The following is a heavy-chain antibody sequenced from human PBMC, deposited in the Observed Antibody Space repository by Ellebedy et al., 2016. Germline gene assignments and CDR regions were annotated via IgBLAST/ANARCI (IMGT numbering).Heavy chain of an antibody. V-gene: IGHV3-21*01. J-gene: IGHJ4*02. CDR2: ISSSSSYI. D-gene: IGHD5-24*01. Sequence: GESLKISCAASGFTFSSYSMNWVRQAPGKGLEWVSSISSSSSYIYYADSVKGRFTISRDNAKNSLYLQMNSLRAEDTAVYYCARDGDGLNWGQGTLVTVPS. CDR1: GFTFSSYS. CDR3: ARDGDGLN.